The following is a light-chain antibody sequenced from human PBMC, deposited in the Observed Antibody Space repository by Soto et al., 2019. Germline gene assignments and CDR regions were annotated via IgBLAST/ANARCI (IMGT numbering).Light chain of an antibody. CDR1: QGISNY. V-gene: IGKV1-27*01. CDR2: GAS. Sequence: DIQMTQSPSSLSASVGDTVTITCRAGQGISNYVAWYQQKPGKVPELLIYGASTLQSGVPSRFRGSGSGTDLTLTISSLQPEDVATYYSQNYNSAPYTFGHGTNLEIK. J-gene: IGKJ2*01. CDR3: QNYNSAPYT.